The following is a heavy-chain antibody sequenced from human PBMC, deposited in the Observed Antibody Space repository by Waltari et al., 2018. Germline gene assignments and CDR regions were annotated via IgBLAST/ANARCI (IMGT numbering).Heavy chain of an antibody. CDR3: ARGPRSSGYYKGPFDY. D-gene: IGHD3-22*01. Sequence: QVQLVQSGAEVKKPGASVKVSCKASGYTFTSYAISWVRQAPGQGLEWMGGIIPIFGTANYAQKFQGRVTITADESTSTAYMELSSLRSEDTAVYYCARGPRSSGYYKGPFDYWGQGTLVTVSS. CDR2: IIPIFGTA. CDR1: GYTFTSYA. J-gene: IGHJ4*02. V-gene: IGHV1-69*13.